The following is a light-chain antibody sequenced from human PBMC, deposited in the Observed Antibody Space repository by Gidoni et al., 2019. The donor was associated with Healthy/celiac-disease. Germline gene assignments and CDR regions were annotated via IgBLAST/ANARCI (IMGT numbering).Light chain of an antibody. J-gene: IGLJ1*01. CDR2: DVS. Sequence: QSALTPPRSVSGSPGQSVTISCTGTSSDVGGYNHVSWYQQHPGKAPKLMIYDVSKRPSGVPDRFSGSKSGNTASLTISGRQAEDEADYYCCSYAGSYYVFGTGTKVTVL. V-gene: IGLV2-11*01. CDR1: SSDVGGYNH. CDR3: CSYAGSYYV.